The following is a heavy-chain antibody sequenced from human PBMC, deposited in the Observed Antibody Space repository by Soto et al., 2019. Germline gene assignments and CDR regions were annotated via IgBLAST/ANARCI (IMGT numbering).Heavy chain of an antibody. J-gene: IGHJ6*03. CDR2: ISAYNGNT. CDR1: GYTFTSYG. V-gene: IGHV1-18*01. CDR3: ARGLGYCSGGSCYSSYYYYYMDV. D-gene: IGHD2-15*01. Sequence: ASVKVSCKASGYTFTSYGISWVRQAPGQGLEWMGWISAYNGNTNYAQKLQGRVTMTTDASTSTAYMELRSLRSDDTAVYYCARGLGYCSGGSCYSSYYYYYMDVWGKGTTVTVSS.